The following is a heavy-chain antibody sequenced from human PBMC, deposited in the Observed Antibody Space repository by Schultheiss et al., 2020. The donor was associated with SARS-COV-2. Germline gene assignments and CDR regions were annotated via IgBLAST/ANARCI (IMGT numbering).Heavy chain of an antibody. V-gene: IGHV3-30*18. J-gene: IGHJ2*01. D-gene: IGHD6-19*01. CDR1: RFTFSNYG. Sequence: GGSLRLSCAASRFTFSNYGMHWVRQAPGKGLQRVAVIFSDGNTKYYADSVKGRFTISRDNSKNTLSLQMNSLTAEDTAVYYCAKDASSSGWYLNWYFDLWGRGTLVTVSS. CDR3: AKDASSSGWYLNWYFDL. CDR2: IFSDGNTK.